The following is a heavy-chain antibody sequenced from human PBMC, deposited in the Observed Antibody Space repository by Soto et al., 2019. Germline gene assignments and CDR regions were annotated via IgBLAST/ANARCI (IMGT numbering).Heavy chain of an antibody. CDR3: ARDGMGPIHY. Sequence: QVQLQESGPGLLKPSETLSLTCTISGGSVSTYQWNWIRQPPGKELEWIGLTSYSGNTNYNPSLKSRVAMAVDTSKNQFALTLSSVTAADAAVYYCARDGMGPIHYWGQGTLVTDSS. D-gene: IGHD1-1*01. CDR1: GGSVSTYQ. J-gene: IGHJ4*02. V-gene: IGHV4-59*02. CDR2: TSYSGNT.